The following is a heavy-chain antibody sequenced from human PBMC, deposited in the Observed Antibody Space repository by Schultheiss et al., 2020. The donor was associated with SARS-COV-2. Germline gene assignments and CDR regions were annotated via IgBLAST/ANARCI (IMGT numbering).Heavy chain of an antibody. CDR3: ARAYRPASTENWYFDL. V-gene: IGHV4-34*01. J-gene: IGHJ2*01. CDR2: INHSGST. Sequence: SETLSLTCAVYGGSFSGYYWSWIRQPPGKGLEWIGEINHSGSTTYNPSLKSRVTISVDTSKNQFSLKLSSVTAADTAVYYCARAYRPASTENWYFDLWGRGTLVTVSS. CDR1: GGSFSGYY.